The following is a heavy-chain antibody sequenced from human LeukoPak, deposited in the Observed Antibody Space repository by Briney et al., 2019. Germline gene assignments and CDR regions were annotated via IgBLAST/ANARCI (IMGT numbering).Heavy chain of an antibody. CDR2: TSSDLNVK. CDR3: AKDGPNCGGDCYLYYFDY. V-gene: IGHV3-30*18. J-gene: IGHJ4*02. Sequence: GGSLRLSCAASGFTFRNYVIHWVRQAPGKGLEWVAVTSSDLNVKLYADSVKGRFTISRDNSRSTLYLQMNSLRPEDTAIYYCAKDGPNCGGDCYLYYFDYWGQGTLVTVSS. D-gene: IGHD2-21*02. CDR1: GFTFRNYV.